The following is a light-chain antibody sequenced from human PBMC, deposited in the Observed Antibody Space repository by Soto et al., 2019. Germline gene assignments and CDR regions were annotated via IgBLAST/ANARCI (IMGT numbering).Light chain of an antibody. J-gene: IGKJ4*01. CDR1: QSVRSNY. CDR3: QQYASSPLT. Sequence: EIMLTQSPGTLSLSSGERATLSCRASQSVRSNYLAWYQQKPGQAPRLLIYGASSRATGIPDRFGGSGSGTDFTLTISRLGPEDFAVYYCQQYASSPLTFGGGTKVEIK. V-gene: IGKV3-20*01. CDR2: GAS.